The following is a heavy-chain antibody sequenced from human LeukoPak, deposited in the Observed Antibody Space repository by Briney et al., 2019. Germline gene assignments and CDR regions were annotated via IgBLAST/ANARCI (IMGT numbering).Heavy chain of an antibody. CDR2: INPSGGST. V-gene: IGHV1-46*01. Sequence: ASVKVSCKASGYTFTSYYMHWVRQAPGQGLEWMGIINPSGGSTSYAQKFQGRVTMTGDTSTSTVYMELSSLRSEDTAVYYCARGPSGYDREDWFDPWGQGTLVTVSS. D-gene: IGHD5-12*01. CDR1: GYTFTSYY. CDR3: ARGPSGYDREDWFDP. J-gene: IGHJ5*02.